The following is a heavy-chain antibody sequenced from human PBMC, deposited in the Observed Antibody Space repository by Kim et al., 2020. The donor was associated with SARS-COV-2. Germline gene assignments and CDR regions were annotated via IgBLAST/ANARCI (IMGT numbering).Heavy chain of an antibody. J-gene: IGHJ1*01. CDR1: GYTFTSYG. V-gene: IGHV1-18*01. D-gene: IGHD1-26*01. Sequence: ASVKVSCKASGYTFTSYGIIWVRQAPGQGLEWMGWISAYNGNTNYAQKLQGRVTMTTDTSTSTAYMELRSLRSDDTAVYYCARDLPYSGSYHAAEYFQHWGQGTLVTVSS. CDR2: ISAYNGNT. CDR3: ARDLPYSGSYHAAEYFQH.